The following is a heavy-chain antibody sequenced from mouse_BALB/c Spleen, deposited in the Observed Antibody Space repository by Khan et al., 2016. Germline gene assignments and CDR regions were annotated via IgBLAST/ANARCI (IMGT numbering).Heavy chain of an antibody. V-gene: IGHV1S34*01. J-gene: IGHJ2*01. CDR2: ISCYNGAT. CDR3: ARPPFGFDEGYYFDD. Sequence: LVKTGAAVKISCKASGYSFMGYYMHWVRQSHGKSLEWIGYISCYNGATSYNQKFKGKATFTVETSSSTAYMQINSLPSEASAFYYCARPPFGFDEGYYFDDWGQGTTVTVSS. CDR1: GYSFMGYY. D-gene: IGHD2-2*01.